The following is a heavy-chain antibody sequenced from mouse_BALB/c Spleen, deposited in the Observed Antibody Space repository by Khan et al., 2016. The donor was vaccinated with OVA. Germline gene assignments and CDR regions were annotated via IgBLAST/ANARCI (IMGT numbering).Heavy chain of an antibody. D-gene: IGHD3-1*01. CDR1: GYIFTSYW. V-gene: IGHV1S132*01. J-gene: IGHJ2*01. CDR2: IYPGTDNT. CDR3: AREGALYYFDY. Sequence: VQLQESGAELVRPGASVKLSCKTSGYIFTSYWIHWVKHRSGQGLEWIARIYPGTDNTYYNENLKDKATLTADKSSSTAYMQLSSLRSEDSAVYFCAREGALYYFDYWGQGTTLSVSS.